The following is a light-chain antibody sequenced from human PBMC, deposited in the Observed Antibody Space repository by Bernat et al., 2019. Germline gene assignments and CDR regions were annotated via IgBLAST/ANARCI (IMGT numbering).Light chain of an antibody. Sequence: SSELTQLPSVSVSPGQIARITCSGDKLGNKFTCWYQQRSGQSPVVLIYRDNIRPSGISERFSATHSGNTATLTITGTQPTDEADYYCQAWDSSAGFFGGGTKLTVL. CDR3: QAWDSSAGF. V-gene: IGLV3-1*01. CDR2: RDN. CDR1: KLGNKF. J-gene: IGLJ2*01.